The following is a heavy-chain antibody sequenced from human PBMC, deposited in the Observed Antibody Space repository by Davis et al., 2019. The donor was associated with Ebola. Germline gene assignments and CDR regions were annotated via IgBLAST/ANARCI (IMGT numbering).Heavy chain of an antibody. D-gene: IGHD3-22*01. J-gene: IGHJ4*02. V-gene: IGHV3-11*05. CDR3: ARDGPNYDVDY. CDR1: GFTFSDYY. Sequence: GESLKISCAASGFTFSDYYMSWIRQAPGKGLEWVSYISSSSSYTNYAASVKGRFTISRDDSKNTLYLQMNSLRVHDTAVYCCARDGPNYDVDYWGQGTLVTVSA. CDR2: ISSSSSYT.